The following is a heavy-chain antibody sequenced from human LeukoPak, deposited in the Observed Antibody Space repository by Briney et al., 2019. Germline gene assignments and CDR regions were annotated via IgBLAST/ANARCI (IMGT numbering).Heavy chain of an antibody. CDR2: IIPILGIP. J-gene: IGHJ4*02. V-gene: IGHV1-69*04. CDR1: GGTFNNYA. D-gene: IGHD6-19*01. Sequence: SVKVSCKASGGTFNNYAINWVRQAPGQGLEWMGRIIPILGIPNYAQKFQGRVTITADKSTSTAYMGLSSLRSEDTAVYYCARDPSIAVADVDYWGQGTLVTVSS. CDR3: ARDPSIAVADVDY.